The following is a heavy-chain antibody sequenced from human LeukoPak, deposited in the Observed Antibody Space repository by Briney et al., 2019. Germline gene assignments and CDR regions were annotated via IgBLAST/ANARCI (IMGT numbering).Heavy chain of an antibody. CDR3: ASGKGYFEF. Sequence: GGSLRLSCTASGLSFSSSAMSWVRQAPGKGLEWVSAISGTGGSTYYADSVKGRFTISRDNSKNTVYLQMNGLRAEDTDVYYCASGKGYFEFWGQGTLVTVSS. D-gene: IGHD3-9*01. V-gene: IGHV3-23*01. J-gene: IGHJ4*02. CDR2: ISGTGGST. CDR1: GLSFSSSA.